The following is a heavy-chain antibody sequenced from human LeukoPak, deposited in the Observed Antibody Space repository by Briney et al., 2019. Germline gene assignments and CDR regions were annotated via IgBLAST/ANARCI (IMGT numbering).Heavy chain of an antibody. J-gene: IGHJ4*02. CDR2: TRNKGNSYTT. CDR1: GFTFSDHY. V-gene: IGHV3-72*01. D-gene: IGHD6-25*01. CDR3: VRGIPSGAIFDY. Sequence: GGSLRLSCAASGFTFSDHYMDRVRQAPGKGLEWVGRTRNKGNSYTTQYAASVKGRFTISRDDSKNSLYLQMNSLKTEDTAVYYCVRGIPSGAIFDYWGQGTLVTVSS.